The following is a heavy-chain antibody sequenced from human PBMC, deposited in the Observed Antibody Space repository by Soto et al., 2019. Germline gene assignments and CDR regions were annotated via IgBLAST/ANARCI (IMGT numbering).Heavy chain of an antibody. Sequence: GGSLRLSCAASGFTFSSYSMNWVRQAPGKGLEWVSYISSSSSTIYYADSVKGRFTITRDNAKNSLYLQMNSLRDEDTAVYYCARDDFKEWLLYNAFDIWGQGTMVTVSS. CDR2: ISSSSSTI. CDR1: GFTFSSYS. V-gene: IGHV3-48*02. D-gene: IGHD3-3*01. J-gene: IGHJ3*02. CDR3: ARDDFKEWLLYNAFDI.